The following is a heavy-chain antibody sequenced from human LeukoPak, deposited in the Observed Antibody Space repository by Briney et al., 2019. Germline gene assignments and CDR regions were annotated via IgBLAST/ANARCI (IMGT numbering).Heavy chain of an antibody. J-gene: IGHJ4*02. CDR2: ISWNNGSI. CDR1: GFTFDDYA. D-gene: IGHD3-10*01. Sequence: PGGSLRLSCAASGFTFDDYAMHWVRQAPGKGLERVSGISWNNGSIGYADSVKGRFTISRDNAKNSLYLQMNSLRAEDTALYYCAKGAGRFGELLRPFDYWGQGTLVTVSS. CDR3: AKGAGRFGELLRPFDY. V-gene: IGHV3-9*01.